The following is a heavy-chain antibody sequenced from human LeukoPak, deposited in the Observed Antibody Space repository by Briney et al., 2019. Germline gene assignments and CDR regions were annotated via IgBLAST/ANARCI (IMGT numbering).Heavy chain of an antibody. Sequence: PSETLSLTCAVYGGSFSGYYWSWIRQPPGKGLEWIGEINHSGSTNYNPSLKSRVTISVDTSKNQFSLKLSSVTAADTAVYYCARDEPYYYDSSGYYFVDYWGQGTLVTVSS. CDR1: GGSFSGYY. J-gene: IGHJ4*02. V-gene: IGHV4-34*01. CDR2: INHSGST. D-gene: IGHD3-22*01. CDR3: ARDEPYYYDSSGYYFVDY.